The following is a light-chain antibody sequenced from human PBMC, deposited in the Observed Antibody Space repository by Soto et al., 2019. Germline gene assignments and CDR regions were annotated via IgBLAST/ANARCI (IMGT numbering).Light chain of an antibody. Sequence: QSALTQPASVSGSPGQSITISCTGTSSDVGGYMYVSWYQQHPDKAPKLMIYEVSNRPSGVSNRFSGSKSGNTASLTISGLQAEDEADYYCSSYTSRSALYVFGTGTKV. CDR1: SSDVGGYMY. V-gene: IGLV2-14*01. CDR2: EVS. CDR3: SSYTSRSALYV. J-gene: IGLJ1*01.